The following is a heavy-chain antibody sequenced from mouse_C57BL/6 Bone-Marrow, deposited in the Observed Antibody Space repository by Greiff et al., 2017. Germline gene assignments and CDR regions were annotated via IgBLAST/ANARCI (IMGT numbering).Heavy chain of an antibody. CDR3: ARTLIYDGYRYAMGY. CDR2: IWSGGST. Sequence: VQLQQSGPGLVQPSQSLSITCTVSGFSLTSYGVHWVRQSPGKGLEWLGVIWSGGSTDYNAAFISRLSISKDNSKSQVFFKMNSLQADDTAIYYCARTLIYDGYRYAMGYWGQGTSVTVSS. J-gene: IGHJ4*01. V-gene: IGHV2-2*01. D-gene: IGHD2-3*01. CDR1: GFSLTSYG.